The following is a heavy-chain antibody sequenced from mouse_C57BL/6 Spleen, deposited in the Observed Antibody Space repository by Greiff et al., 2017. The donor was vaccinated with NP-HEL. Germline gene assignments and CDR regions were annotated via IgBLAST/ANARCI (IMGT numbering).Heavy chain of an antibody. CDR2: ISSGSSTI. V-gene: IGHV5-17*01. D-gene: IGHD3-1*01. CDR1: GFTFSDYG. J-gene: IGHJ2*01. CDR3: ARVSGYEGFDY. Sequence: EVKLMESGGGLVKPGGSLKLSCAASGFTFSDYGMHWVRQAPEKGLEWVAYISSGSSTIYYADTVKGRFTISRDNAKNTLFRQMTSLRSEDTARYYCARVSGYEGFDYWGQGTTLTVSS.